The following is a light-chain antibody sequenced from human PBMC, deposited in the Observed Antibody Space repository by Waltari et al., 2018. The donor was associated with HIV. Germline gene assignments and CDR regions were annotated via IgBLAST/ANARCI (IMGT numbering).Light chain of an antibody. Sequence: ASGTPGQRVTISCSGSSSNIGSNYVYWYQQLPGTAPKLLIYRNNQRPSGVPDRFSGSKSGTSASLAISGLRSEDEADYYCAAWDDSLSGRWVFGGGTKLTVL. CDR2: RNN. CDR1: SSNIGSNY. CDR3: AAWDDSLSGRWV. J-gene: IGLJ3*02. V-gene: IGLV1-47*01.